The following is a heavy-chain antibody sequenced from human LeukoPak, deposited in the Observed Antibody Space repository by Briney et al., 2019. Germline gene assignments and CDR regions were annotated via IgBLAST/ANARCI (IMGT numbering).Heavy chain of an antibody. J-gene: IGHJ4*02. CDR1: GDSISFYY. CDR2: LYTSGST. CDR3: ARGSWQLWALDS. V-gene: IGHV4-4*07. D-gene: IGHD5-18*01. Sequence: SETLSLTCTVSGDSISFYYWSWIRQPAGKGLEWIGRLYTSGSTNYNPSLKSRVTISVDTSKNQFSLKLNSVTAADTAVYYCARGSWQLWALDSWGQGTLVPVSS.